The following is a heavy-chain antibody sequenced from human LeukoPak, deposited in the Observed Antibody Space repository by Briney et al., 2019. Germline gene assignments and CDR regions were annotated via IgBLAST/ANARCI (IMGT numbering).Heavy chain of an antibody. J-gene: IGHJ4*02. V-gene: IGHV1-2*02. Sequence: ASVKVSCKASGYTFSDYYMHWVRQAPGQGFEWMGWINPNAGGTNYAQKFQGRVTMTRDTSISTACMELSRLRSDDTAVYYCATLYGDYVNSDYWGQGTLVSVCS. CDR3: ATLYGDYVNSDY. D-gene: IGHD4-17*01. CDR1: GYTFSDYY. CDR2: INPNAGGT.